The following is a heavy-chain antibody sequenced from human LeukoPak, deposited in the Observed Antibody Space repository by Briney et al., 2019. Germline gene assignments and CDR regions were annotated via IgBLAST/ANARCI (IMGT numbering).Heavy chain of an antibody. CDR2: IYYSGST. CDR1: GGSISSGGYY. CDR3: ARGRTTVTTLRRYYNGMDV. Sequence: PSQTLSLTCTVSGGSISSGGYYWSWIRQHPGKGLEWIGYIYYSGSTYYNPSLKSRVTISVDTSKNQFSLKLSSVTAADTAVYYCARGRTTVTTLRRYYNGMDVWGQGTTVTVSS. J-gene: IGHJ6*02. V-gene: IGHV4-31*03. D-gene: IGHD4-17*01.